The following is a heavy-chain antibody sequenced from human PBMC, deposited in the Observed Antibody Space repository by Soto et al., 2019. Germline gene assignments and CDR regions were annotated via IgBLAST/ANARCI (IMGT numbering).Heavy chain of an antibody. J-gene: IGHJ6*02. V-gene: IGHV4-34*01. CDR2: INHSGST. D-gene: IGHD3-10*01. Sequence: SETLSLTCAVYGGSFSGYYWSWIRQPPGKGLEWIGEINHSGSTNYNPSLKSRVTISVDTSKNQFSLKLSSVTAAVTAVYYCARGLEVWFGELLYYYYYGMDVWGQGTTVTVSS. CDR1: GGSFSGYY. CDR3: ARGLEVWFGELLYYYYYGMDV.